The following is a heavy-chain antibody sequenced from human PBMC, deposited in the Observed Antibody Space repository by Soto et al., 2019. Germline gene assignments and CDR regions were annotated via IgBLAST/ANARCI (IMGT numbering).Heavy chain of an antibody. CDR1: GFTFSSYA. CDR2: ISSNGGST. J-gene: IGHJ4*02. Sequence: GGSLRLSCSASGFTFSSYAMHWVRQAPGKGLEYVSAISSNGGSTYYADSVKGRFTISRDYSTLYLQMSSLRAEDTAVFYCVKGPYRDATHYFDYWGQGALVTVSS. CDR3: VKGPYRDATHYFDY. V-gene: IGHV3-64D*06. D-gene: IGHD3-16*01.